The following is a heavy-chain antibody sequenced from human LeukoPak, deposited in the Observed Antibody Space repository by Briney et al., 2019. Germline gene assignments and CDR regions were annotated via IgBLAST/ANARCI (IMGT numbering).Heavy chain of an antibody. J-gene: IGHJ4*02. CDR2: FDPEDGET. CDR3: ATGYYDSSGYYAH. CDR1: GYTLTELS. Sequence: EASVTVSCKVSGYTLTELSMHWVRQAPGKGLEGMGGFDPEDGETIYAQKFQGRVTMTEDTSTDTAYMELSSLRSEDTAVYYCATGYYDSSGYYAHWGQGTLVTVSS. D-gene: IGHD3-22*01. V-gene: IGHV1-24*01.